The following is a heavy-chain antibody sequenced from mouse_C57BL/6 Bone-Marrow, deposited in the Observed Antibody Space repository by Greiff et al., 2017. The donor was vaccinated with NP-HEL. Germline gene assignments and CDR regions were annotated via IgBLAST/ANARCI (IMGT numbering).Heavy chain of an antibody. Sequence: QVQLQQSGAELARPGASVKLSCKASGYTFTSYGISWVKQRTGQGLEWIGEIYPRSGNTYYNEKFKGKATLTADKSSSTAYMELRSLTSEDSAVYFCARSEVTTVVSYFDVWGTGTTVTVSS. D-gene: IGHD1-1*01. CDR2: IYPRSGNT. CDR1: GYTFTSYG. V-gene: IGHV1-81*01. J-gene: IGHJ1*03. CDR3: ARSEVTTVVSYFDV.